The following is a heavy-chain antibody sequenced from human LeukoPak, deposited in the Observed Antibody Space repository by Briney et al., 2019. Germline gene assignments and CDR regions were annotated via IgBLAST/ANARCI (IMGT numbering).Heavy chain of an antibody. Sequence: PSETLSLTCTVSGGSLSPYYWSWIRQSPGKGLEWIGYISYSGSTNSHPSLKSRVTISVDMSKPQFYLELSSVTAADTAVYYCARDLPSFRSGWALWGQGTLVTVSS. CDR2: ISYSGST. D-gene: IGHD6-19*01. V-gene: IGHV4-59*01. J-gene: IGHJ4*02. CDR3: ARDLPSFRSGWAL. CDR1: GGSLSPYY.